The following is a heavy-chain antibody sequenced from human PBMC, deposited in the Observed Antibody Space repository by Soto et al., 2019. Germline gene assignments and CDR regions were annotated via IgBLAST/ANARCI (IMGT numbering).Heavy chain of an antibody. D-gene: IGHD2-2*01. V-gene: IGHV1-46*01. Sequence: ASVKVSCKASGYTFTSYYMHWVRQAPGQGLEWMGIINPSGGSTSYAQKFQGRVTMTRDTSTSTVYMELSSLRSEDTAVYYCARDRSAVVPAAWYYFDYWGQGTLVTVSS. CDR1: GYTFTSYY. CDR3: ARDRSAVVPAAWYYFDY. J-gene: IGHJ4*02. CDR2: INPSGGST.